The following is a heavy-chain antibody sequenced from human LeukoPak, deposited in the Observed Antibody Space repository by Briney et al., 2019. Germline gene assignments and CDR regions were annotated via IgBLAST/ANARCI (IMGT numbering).Heavy chain of an antibody. Sequence: SETLSLTCTVSGGSISNYYWSWIRQPPGKGLEWIGYIYYSGSTNYNPSLKSRVTISVDTSKNQFSLKLSSVTAADTAVYYCARVWRYYYDSSGYSYAFDIWGQGTMVTVSS. J-gene: IGHJ3*02. CDR2: IYYSGST. CDR3: ARVWRYYYDSSGYSYAFDI. CDR1: GGSISNYY. V-gene: IGHV4-59*01. D-gene: IGHD3-22*01.